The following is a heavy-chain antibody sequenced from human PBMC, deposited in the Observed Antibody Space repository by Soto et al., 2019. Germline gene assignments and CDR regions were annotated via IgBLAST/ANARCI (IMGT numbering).Heavy chain of an antibody. V-gene: IGHV4-39*01. Sequence: PSETLSLTCSVSGRSISEINSYWGWIRPTPGEGLEWIGTIHHTGSTYYNPSLKSRVIITLDTSKNQFSLKLSSVTAADTALYYCARPEGGYGSGYSWFDPWGQGTRVTVSS. CDR1: GRSISEINSY. CDR2: IHHTGST. CDR3: ARPEGGYGSGYSWFDP. J-gene: IGHJ5*02. D-gene: IGHD5-12*01.